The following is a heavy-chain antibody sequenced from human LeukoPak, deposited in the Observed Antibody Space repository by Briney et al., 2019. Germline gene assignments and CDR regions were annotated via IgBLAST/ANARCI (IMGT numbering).Heavy chain of an antibody. Sequence: ASVKVSCKASGYTFTSYAMHWVRQAPGQRLEWMGWINAGNGNTKYSQKFQGRVTITRDTSASTAYMELSSLRSEDTAVYYCARNPHGELRYFDWPYFDYWGQGTLVTVSS. J-gene: IGHJ4*02. CDR3: ARNPHGELRYFDWPYFDY. CDR1: GYTFTSYA. V-gene: IGHV1-3*01. D-gene: IGHD3-9*01. CDR2: INAGNGNT.